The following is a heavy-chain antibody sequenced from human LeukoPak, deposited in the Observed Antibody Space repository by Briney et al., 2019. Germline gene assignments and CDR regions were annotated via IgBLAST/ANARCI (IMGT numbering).Heavy chain of an antibody. J-gene: IGHJ3*01. CDR1: GDTFITHV. CDR3: ARYFAEGDAFRL. D-gene: IGHD3-10*01. Sequence: ASVKVSCRASGDTFITHVITWVRQAPGQGLQWMGRIVPLLRVANYTQKFQGRLTFSADKSTSTAYMELRDLKTEDTAVYFCARYFAEGDAFRLWGQGTMVIVSS. V-gene: IGHV1-69*04. CDR2: IVPLLRVA.